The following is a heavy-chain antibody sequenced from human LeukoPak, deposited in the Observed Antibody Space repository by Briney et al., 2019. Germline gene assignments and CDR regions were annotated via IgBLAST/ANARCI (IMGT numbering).Heavy chain of an antibody. CDR2: SSSGSTI. D-gene: IGHD1-26*01. V-gene: IGHV3-11*01. Sequence: GGSLRLSCAGSGFTFSDYHMTWIRQTPGKGLEWVSYSSSGSTISYADSVKGRFTISRDNAKNSLYLQMNSLRAEDTAVYYCARGRRPYYAHDAFDMWGQGTMVTVSS. CDR1: GFTFSDYH. J-gene: IGHJ3*02. CDR3: ARGRRPYYAHDAFDM.